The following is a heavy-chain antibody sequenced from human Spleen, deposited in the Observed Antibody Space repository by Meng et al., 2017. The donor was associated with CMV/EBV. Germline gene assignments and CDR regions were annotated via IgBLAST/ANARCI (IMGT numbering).Heavy chain of an antibody. CDR2: IDYSGST. V-gene: IGHV4-39*07. CDR1: GISISRRRYY. CDR3: AREGQVSAAPFDS. D-gene: IGHD1-14*01. Sequence: GSLRLSCTVSGISISRRRYYWGWIRQPPGKGLEWIGSIDYSGSTDYNPSLKGRVTLSVDTSKNQFSLNLNSVTAADTAVYYCAREGQVSAAPFDSWGQGTLVTVSS. J-gene: IGHJ4*02.